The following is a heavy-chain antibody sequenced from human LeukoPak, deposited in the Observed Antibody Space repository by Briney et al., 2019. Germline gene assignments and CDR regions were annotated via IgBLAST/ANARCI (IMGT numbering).Heavy chain of an antibody. CDR1: GGSISSYY. D-gene: IGHD3-10*01. CDR2: IYYSGST. V-gene: IGHV4-59*01. Sequence: SETLSLTCTVSGGSISSYYRSWIRQPPGKGLEWIGYIYYSGSTNYNPSLKSRVTISVDTSKNQFSLKLSSVTAADTAVYYCARLDYYGSGSSLDYWGQGTLVTVSS. J-gene: IGHJ4*02. CDR3: ARLDYYGSGSSLDY.